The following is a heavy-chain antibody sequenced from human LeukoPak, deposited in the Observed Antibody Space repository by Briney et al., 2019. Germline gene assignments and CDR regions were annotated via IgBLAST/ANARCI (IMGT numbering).Heavy chain of an antibody. CDR2: IYHSAST. Sequence: PSEPLSPTCAVSGRSIISGGYPWAWIRQPPGEGLEWIGYIYHSASTYYNPSLKSRVTISVDRSKNQFSLKMSSVTAADTAVYYCARSGSGYSVDYWGQGTLVTLSS. V-gene: IGHV4-30-2*01. J-gene: IGHJ4*02. D-gene: IGHD3-22*01. CDR1: GRSIISGGYP. CDR3: ARSGSGYSVDY.